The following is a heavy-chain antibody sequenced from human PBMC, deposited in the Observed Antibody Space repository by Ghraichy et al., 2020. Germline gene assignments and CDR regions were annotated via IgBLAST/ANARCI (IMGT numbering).Heavy chain of an antibody. J-gene: IGHJ4*02. V-gene: IGHV3-20*04. CDR3: ARALSGYYSDMDY. CDR1: GFDFDAHG. CDR2: IDWSADDF. Sequence: GGSLRLSCAASGFDFDAHGMSWVRQRPGKGLEWVSGIDWSADDFDYAVSVKGRFIISRDNAKKSLYLQMNSLRVEDTAFYYCARALSGYYSDMDYWGPGTLVTVSS. D-gene: IGHD3-22*01.